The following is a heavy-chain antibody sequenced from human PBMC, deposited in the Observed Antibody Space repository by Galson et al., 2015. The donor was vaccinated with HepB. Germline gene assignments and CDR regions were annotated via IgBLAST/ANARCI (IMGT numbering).Heavy chain of an antibody. CDR3: ATYAPDIVVVPAAAAFDY. CDR2: FDPEDGET. V-gene: IGHV1-24*01. CDR1: GYTLTELS. Sequence: SVKVSCKVSGYTLTELSMHWVRQAPGKGLEWMGGFDPEDGETIYAQKFQGRVTMTEDTSTDTAYMELSSLRSEDTAVYYCATYAPDIVVVPAAAAFDYWGQGTLVTVSS. D-gene: IGHD2-2*01. J-gene: IGHJ4*02.